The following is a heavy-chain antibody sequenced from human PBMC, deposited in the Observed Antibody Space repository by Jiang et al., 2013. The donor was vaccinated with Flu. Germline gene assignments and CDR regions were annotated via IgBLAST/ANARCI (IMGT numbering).Heavy chain of an antibody. Sequence: TSQTLSLTCAISGDSVSSNSAAWNWIRQSPSRGLEWLGRTYYRSKWYNDYAVSVKSRITINPDTSKNQFSLQLNSVTPEDTAVYYCARGLLEFLDYYYGMDVWGQGTTVTVSS. V-gene: IGHV6-1*01. D-gene: IGHD3-3*01. CDR3: ARGLLEFLDYYYGMDV. CDR2: TYYRSKWYN. CDR1: GDSVSSNSAA. J-gene: IGHJ6*02.